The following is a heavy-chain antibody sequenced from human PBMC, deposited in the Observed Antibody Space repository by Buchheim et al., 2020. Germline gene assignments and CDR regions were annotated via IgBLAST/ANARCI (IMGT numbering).Heavy chain of an antibody. CDR2: INPSGST. V-gene: IGHV4-34*01. J-gene: IGHJ6*02. D-gene: IGHD6-6*01. CDR1: GGSFSGYY. CDR3: ARSAARPYYYYGMDV. Sequence: QVQLQQWGAGLLKPSETLSLTCAVYGGSFSGYYWSWIRQPPGKGLEWIGEINPSGSTNYNPSLKSRVTISVDKSKNKFSLKLSSVTAADTAVYYCARSAARPYYYYGMDVWGQGTT.